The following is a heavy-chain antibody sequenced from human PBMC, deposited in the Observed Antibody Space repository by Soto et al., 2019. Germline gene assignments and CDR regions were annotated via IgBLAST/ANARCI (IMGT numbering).Heavy chain of an antibody. CDR1: GFTFSTYA. D-gene: IGHD3-16*01. Sequence: EVQLLESGGGLVQPGGSLRLSCAASGFTFSTYAISWVRQAPGKGLEWVSVITSSSGGTYYADSVKGRFTISRDNSKNTLYLQMNSLRAEDTAVYYCAKLIAFGGDLDYWGQGTLVTVSS. J-gene: IGHJ4*02. CDR3: AKLIAFGGDLDY. CDR2: ITSSSGGT. V-gene: IGHV3-23*01.